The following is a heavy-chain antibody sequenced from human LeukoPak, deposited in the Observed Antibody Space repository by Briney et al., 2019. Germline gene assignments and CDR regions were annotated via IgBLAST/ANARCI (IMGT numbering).Heavy chain of an antibody. CDR1: GGTFISYA. D-gene: IGHD2-8*01. CDR3: ARGAVYRHQPPYYYYGMDV. Sequence: GASVKVSCKASGGTFISYAISWVRQAPGQGLEWMGGIIPIFGTANYAQKFQGGVTITADESTSTAYMELSSLRSEDTAVYYCARGAVYRHQPPYYYYGMDVWGQGTTVTVSS. CDR2: IIPIFGTA. J-gene: IGHJ6*02. V-gene: IGHV1-69*01.